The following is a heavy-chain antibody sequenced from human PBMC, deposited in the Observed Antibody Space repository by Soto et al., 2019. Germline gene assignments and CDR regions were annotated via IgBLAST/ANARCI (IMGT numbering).Heavy chain of an antibody. D-gene: IGHD3-10*01. J-gene: IGHJ6*02. CDR3: ASFDGTLVRGGRSSPYEMDV. CDR1: GGTFNNYA. CDR2: IIHTFGTG. Sequence: QVLLVQSGPEVKKPGSSVKVSCKASGGTFNNYAINWVRQAPGKGLEWMGGIIHTFGTGNHAQKFQGRVTVTADESTTTAYMELNSLRSGDTAIYYCASFDGTLVRGGRSSPYEMDVWGQGTTVIVSS. V-gene: IGHV1-69*01.